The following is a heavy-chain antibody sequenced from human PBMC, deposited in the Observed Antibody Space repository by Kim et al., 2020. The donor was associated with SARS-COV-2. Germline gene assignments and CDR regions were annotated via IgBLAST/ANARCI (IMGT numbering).Heavy chain of an antibody. V-gene: IGHV3-15*01. CDR1: GFSFSDAW. J-gene: IGHJ4*02. CDR3: TTVMY. Sequence: GGSLRLSCAASGFSFSDAWMHWVRQAPGKGLEWVGRIKSKADGGTTAYAPPVKGRFTISRDDSKNMLYLQMKSLRNEDIAVYYCTTVMYWGQGTLVTVSS. CDR2: IKSKADGGTT.